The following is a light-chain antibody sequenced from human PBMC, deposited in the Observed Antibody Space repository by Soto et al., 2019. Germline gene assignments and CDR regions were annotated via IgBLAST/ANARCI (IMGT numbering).Light chain of an antibody. V-gene: IGLV2-23*01. Sequence: QSALTQPASVSGSPGQSITISCTGTSSDVGSYNLVSWYQQHPGKAPKLMIYEGSKRPSGVSNRFSGSKSGNTASLTISGLKAEDEADYYCCSYAGSNNYVFGTGTKVTVL. CDR3: CSYAGSNNYV. CDR2: EGS. J-gene: IGLJ1*01. CDR1: SSDVGSYNL.